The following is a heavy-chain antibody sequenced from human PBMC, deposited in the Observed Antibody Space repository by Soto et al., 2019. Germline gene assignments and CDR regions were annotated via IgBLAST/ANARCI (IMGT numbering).Heavy chain of an antibody. CDR3: ARARQYYDCELDP. D-gene: IGHD3-22*01. CDR1: GDSISRGAYY. J-gene: IGHJ5*02. CDR2: SSNTGRT. V-gene: IGHV4-31*03. Sequence: QVQLQESGPGLVKPSQTLSLTCTVSGDSISRGAYYWTWIRQHPGKGLEWIGYSSNTGRTYYNPSLKSRLTISLDTSANQFSLKLTSVTSADTAIYYCARARQYYDCELDPWGQGTLVTVSS.